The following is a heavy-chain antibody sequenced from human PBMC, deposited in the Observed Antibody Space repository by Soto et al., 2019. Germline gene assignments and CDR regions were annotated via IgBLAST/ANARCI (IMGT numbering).Heavy chain of an antibody. D-gene: IGHD2-2*01. CDR1: GGSISSSSYY. Sequence: SETLSLTCTVSGGSISSSSYYWGWIRQPPGKGLEWIGSIYYSGSTYYNPSLKSRVTISVDTSKNQFSLKLSSVTAADTAVYYCARGIVVVPAAMSVDYYYMAVWGKGTTVTVSS. CDR3: ARGIVVVPAAMSVDYYYMAV. V-gene: IGHV4-39*01. CDR2: IYYSGST. J-gene: IGHJ6*03.